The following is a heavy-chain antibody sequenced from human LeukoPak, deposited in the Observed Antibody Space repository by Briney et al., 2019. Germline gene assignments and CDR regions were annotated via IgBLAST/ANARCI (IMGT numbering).Heavy chain of an antibody. D-gene: IGHD3-10*01. CDR1: GYSFTSYW. Sequence: TGESLKISCKGSGYSFTSYWIGWVRQMPGKGLEWMGIIYPGDSDTRYSPSFQGQVTISADKSISTAYLQWSSLKASDTAMYYCARHGLGSGSYYEANFDYWGQGTLVTVSS. V-gene: IGHV5-51*01. CDR2: IYPGDSDT. CDR3: ARHGLGSGSYYEANFDY. J-gene: IGHJ4*02.